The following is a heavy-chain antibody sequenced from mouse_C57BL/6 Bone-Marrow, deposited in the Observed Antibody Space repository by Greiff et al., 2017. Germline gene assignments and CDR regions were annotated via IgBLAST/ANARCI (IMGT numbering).Heavy chain of an antibody. CDR1: GFTFSDYY. D-gene: IGHD2-3*01. CDR3: ARDCDDYAMDY. CDR2: LSNGGGST. Sequence: EVKLVESGGGLVQPGGSLKLSCAASGFTFSDYYMYWVRQTPEKRLEWVAYLSNGGGSTYYPATVKGRFTISRDNAKNTLYLQMSRLKAEDTAMYYCARDCDDYAMDYWGQGTSVTVSS. V-gene: IGHV5-12*01. J-gene: IGHJ4*01.